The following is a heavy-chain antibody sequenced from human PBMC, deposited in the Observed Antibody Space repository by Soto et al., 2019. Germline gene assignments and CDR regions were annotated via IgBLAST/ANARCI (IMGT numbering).Heavy chain of an antibody. D-gene: IGHD4-17*01. Sequence: QVQLQESGPGLVKPSETLSLTCSVSGGSISTYYWSWIRQPPGKGLEWIGYIHYSGSTKYNPSLKRRITMSLETSKNQFSLRLSSVTAADTAVYYCARSDYGDFLNAFDTWGQGTMVTVSS. CDR3: ARSDYGDFLNAFDT. CDR1: GGSISTYY. CDR2: IHYSGST. J-gene: IGHJ3*02. V-gene: IGHV4-59*08.